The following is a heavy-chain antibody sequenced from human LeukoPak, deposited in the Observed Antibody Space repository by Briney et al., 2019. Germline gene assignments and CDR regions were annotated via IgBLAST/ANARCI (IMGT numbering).Heavy chain of an antibody. J-gene: IGHJ4*02. CDR3: ARGLVATIGSFDY. CDR1: GGTFSSYA. V-gene: IGHV1-69*05. Sequence: SVKVSCKASGGTFSSYAISWVRQAPGQGLEWMGGIIPIFGTANYAQKFQGRVTITTDESTSTAYMELSSLRSEDTAVYYCARGLVATIGSFDYWGQGTLVTSPQ. CDR2: IIPIFGTA. D-gene: IGHD5-12*01.